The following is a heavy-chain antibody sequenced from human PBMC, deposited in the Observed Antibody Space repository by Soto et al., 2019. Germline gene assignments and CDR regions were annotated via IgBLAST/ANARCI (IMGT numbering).Heavy chain of an antibody. Sequence: SEALSLTCTVSGDSVSSSYTYWIRQPPGKGLEWMGYIYYSGNSNYNPSLKSRVTMSVDTTKNQVSLKLSSATAADTAIYYCARAPYASGPTYVASWGQGALVTVSS. CDR2: IYYSGNS. V-gene: IGHV4-59*02. CDR3: ARAPYASGPTYVAS. J-gene: IGHJ4*02. CDR1: GDSVSSSY. D-gene: IGHD3-10*01.